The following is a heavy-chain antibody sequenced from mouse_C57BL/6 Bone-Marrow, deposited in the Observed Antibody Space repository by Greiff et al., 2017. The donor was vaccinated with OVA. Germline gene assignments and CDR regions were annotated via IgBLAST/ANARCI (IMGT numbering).Heavy chain of an antibody. D-gene: IGHD2-14*01. J-gene: IGHJ1*03. V-gene: IGHV1-50*01. CDR3: ASGVRPFDV. Sequence: QVQLQQPGAELVKPGASVKLSCKASGYTFTSYWMQWVKQRPGQGLEWIGEIDPSDSCTNYNQKFKGKATLTVDTSSSTAYMQLSSLTSEDAAVYYCASGVRPFDVWGKGTTVTVSA. CDR1: GYTFTSYW. CDR2: IDPSDSCT.